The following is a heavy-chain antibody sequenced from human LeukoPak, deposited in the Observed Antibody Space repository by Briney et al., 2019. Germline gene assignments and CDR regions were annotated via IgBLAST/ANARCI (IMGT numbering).Heavy chain of an antibody. J-gene: IGHJ4*02. CDR2: IYYSGST. V-gene: IGHV4-30-4*01. D-gene: IGHD3-22*01. CDR1: GGSISSGDYY. Sequence: SETLSLTCTVSGGSISSGDYYWSWIRQPPGKGLEWIGYIYYSGSTYYNPSLKSRVTISVDTSKNQFSLKLSSVTAADTAVYYCARDRMGYYDSSGYYDLGFFDYWGQGALVTVSS. CDR3: ARDRMGYYDSSGYYDLGFFDY.